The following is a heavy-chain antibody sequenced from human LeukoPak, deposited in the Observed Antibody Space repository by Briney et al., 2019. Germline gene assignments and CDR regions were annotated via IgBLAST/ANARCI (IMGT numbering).Heavy chain of an antibody. Sequence: SETLSLTCTVSGGSISSGGYYWSWIRQHPGKGLEWIGYIYYSGSTYYNLSLKSRVTISVDTSKNQFSLKLSSVTAADTAVYYCARDLNVGYCSGGSCYFDGMDVWGKGTTVTVSS. CDR3: ARDLNVGYCSGGSCYFDGMDV. CDR1: GGSISSGGYY. D-gene: IGHD2-15*01. J-gene: IGHJ6*04. V-gene: IGHV4-31*03. CDR2: IYYSGST.